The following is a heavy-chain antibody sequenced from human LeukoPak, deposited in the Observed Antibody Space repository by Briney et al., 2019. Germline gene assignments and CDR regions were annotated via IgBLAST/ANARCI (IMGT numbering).Heavy chain of an antibody. CDR2: IIPIFGTA. Sequence: SVKVSCKASGGTFSSYAISWVRQAPGQGLQWMGGIIPIFGTANYAQKFQGRVTITADESTSTAYMELSSLRSEDTAVYYCARSRSPYYYDSSGYGLVDYWGQGTLVTVSS. CDR3: ARSRSPYYYDSSGYGLVDY. V-gene: IGHV1-69*13. J-gene: IGHJ4*02. CDR1: GGTFSSYA. D-gene: IGHD3-22*01.